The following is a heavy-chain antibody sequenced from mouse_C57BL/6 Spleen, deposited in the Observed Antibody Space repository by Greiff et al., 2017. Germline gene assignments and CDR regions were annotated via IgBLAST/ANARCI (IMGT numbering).Heavy chain of an antibody. V-gene: IGHV14-1*01. Sequence: VQLQQSGAELVRPGASVKLSCTASGFNIKDYYMHWVKQRPEQGLEWIGRIDPADGDTEYAPKFQGQATMTADTSSPTAYLQLSSLPSADTAVYYCTESDYYASSLNAMDYWGQGTSVTVSS. CDR2: IDPADGDT. CDR3: TESDYYASSLNAMDY. J-gene: IGHJ4*01. CDR1: GFNIKDYY. D-gene: IGHD1-1*01.